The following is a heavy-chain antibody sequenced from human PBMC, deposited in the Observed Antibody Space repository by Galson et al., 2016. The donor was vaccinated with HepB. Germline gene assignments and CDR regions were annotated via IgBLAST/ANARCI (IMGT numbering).Heavy chain of an antibody. CDR1: GFTFSSYG. V-gene: IGHV3-30*18. J-gene: IGHJ4*02. Sequence: SLRLSCAASGFTFSSYGMHWVRQAPGKGLEWVAVISYDGTNTSYGDSVKGRFTISRDNSKNTLYLQMNSLRAEDTAVYNCAKDDSNGYYYFDYWGEGTLVTVSS. CDR2: ISYDGTNT. D-gene: IGHD3-22*01. CDR3: AKDDSNGYYYFDY.